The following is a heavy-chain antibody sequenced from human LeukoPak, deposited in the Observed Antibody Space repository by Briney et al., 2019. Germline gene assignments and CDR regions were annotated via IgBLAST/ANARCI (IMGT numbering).Heavy chain of an antibody. J-gene: IGHJ4*02. Sequence: ASVKLSCKASGFVFTGYGFTWVRQAPGQGLEWMGWISANDGKIHYSERHQGRMTMSTDTVTRTVYMELRSLRSDDTAVYYCARELHVERDDYWGQGTLVTVSS. CDR1: GFVFTGYG. CDR2: ISANDGKI. V-gene: IGHV1-18*01. CDR3: ARELHVERDDY. D-gene: IGHD1-1*01.